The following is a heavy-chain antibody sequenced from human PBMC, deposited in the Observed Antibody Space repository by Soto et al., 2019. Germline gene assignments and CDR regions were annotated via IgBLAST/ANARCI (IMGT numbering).Heavy chain of an antibody. D-gene: IGHD2-2*01. V-gene: IGHV3-74*01. CDR3: ARDLSSCSSARCYSYYYGMDV. CDR1: GFNFSRYW. CDR2: INSDGSRT. Sequence: EVQLVESGGGLVQPGGSLRLSCSASGFNFSRYWTHWVRQVPGRGLVWVSHINSDGSRTTYADSAKGRFTISRDNAKNTLYVQMNSLRAEDTAVYYCARDLSSCSSARCYSYYYGMDVWGQGTTVTVSS. J-gene: IGHJ6*02.